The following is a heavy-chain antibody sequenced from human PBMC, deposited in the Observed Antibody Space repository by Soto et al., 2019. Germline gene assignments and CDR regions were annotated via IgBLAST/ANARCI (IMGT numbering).Heavy chain of an antibody. CDR2: ITPSGGTT. D-gene: IGHD2-8*02. Sequence: GGSLRLSCAASGFTFSTYAMSWVRQAPGKGLEWVSTITPSGGTTYYADSVKGRFTISRDNSKSTFFLQMNSLRADDTALYYCAKDSLVVYYFDSLGEGT. CDR3: AKDSLVVYYFDS. V-gene: IGHV3-23*01. J-gene: IGHJ4*02. CDR1: GFTFSTYA.